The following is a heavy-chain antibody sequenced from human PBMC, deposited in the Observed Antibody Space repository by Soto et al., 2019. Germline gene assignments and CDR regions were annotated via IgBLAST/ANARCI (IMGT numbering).Heavy chain of an antibody. CDR3: ARGSIIAGLYYGMDV. CDR2: NYSIGIT. D-gene: IGHD6-13*01. V-gene: IGHV4-31*01. Sequence: WPWLRQHPGTGLEWIGYNYSIGITYYNPSLTSLVTISLDTSNNQFSLQLSSVTAAATAVYYFARGSIIAGLYYGMDVWGQGTTVSFSS. J-gene: IGHJ6*02.